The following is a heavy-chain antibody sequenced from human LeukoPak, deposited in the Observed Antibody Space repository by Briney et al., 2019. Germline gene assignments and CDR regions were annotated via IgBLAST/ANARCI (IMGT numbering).Heavy chain of an antibody. D-gene: IGHD6-13*01. V-gene: IGHV1-8*01. J-gene: IGHJ5*02. Sequence: ASVKVSCKASGYTFTSYDINWVRQATGQGLEWMGWMNPNSGNTGYAQKYQVGVTMTRNTSISTAYMELSSLRSEDTAVYYSARGPYSSSWKNNWFDPWGQGTLVTVSS. CDR2: MNPNSGNT. CDR3: ARGPYSSSWKNNWFDP. CDR1: GYTFTSYD.